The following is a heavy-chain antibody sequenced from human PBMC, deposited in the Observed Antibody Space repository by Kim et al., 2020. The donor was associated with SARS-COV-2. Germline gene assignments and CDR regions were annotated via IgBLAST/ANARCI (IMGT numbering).Heavy chain of an antibody. Sequence: GGSLRLSCAASGFIVSSNYMSWVRQAPGKGLEWVSIIYSAGSTYYVESVKGRFTISRDNSKNTLYLQMNSLRAEDTAVYYCARHSLVGPYYYGMDVWSQ. CDR3: ARHSLVGPYYYGMDV. D-gene: IGHD2-2*01. CDR1: GFIVSSNY. V-gene: IGHV3-53*01. J-gene: IGHJ6*02. CDR2: IYSAGST.